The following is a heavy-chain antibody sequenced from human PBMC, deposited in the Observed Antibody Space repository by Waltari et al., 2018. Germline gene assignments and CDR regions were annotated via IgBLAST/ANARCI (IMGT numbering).Heavy chain of an antibody. CDR2: IYHSGGT. CDR1: GGSISSSNW. Sequence: QVQLQESGPGLVKPSGTLSLTCAVSGGSISSSNWWSWVRQPPGKGLEWVGEIYHSGGTNYNPSLKSLVTISVDKSNNQFSLKLSSVTAADTAVYYFARVGLLALDYLGQVTLVTVSS. CDR3: ARVGLLALDY. J-gene: IGHJ4*02. D-gene: IGHD2-21*01. V-gene: IGHV4-4*02.